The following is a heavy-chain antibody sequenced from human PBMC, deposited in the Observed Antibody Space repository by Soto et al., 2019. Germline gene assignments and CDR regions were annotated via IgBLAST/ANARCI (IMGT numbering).Heavy chain of an antibody. D-gene: IGHD3-3*01. CDR3: ARTSGYWVYDS. CDR2: INAGNGNT. CDR1: GYTFTSYA. J-gene: IGHJ4*02. Sequence: QVQLVQSGAEVKKPGASVKVSCKASGYTFTSYAMHWVRQAPGQRLEWMGWINAGNGNTKYSQKLQGRVTITRDTSASTAYMELSSMKSEDTAVEYCARTSGYWVYDSWGQGTLVTVSS. V-gene: IGHV1-3*01.